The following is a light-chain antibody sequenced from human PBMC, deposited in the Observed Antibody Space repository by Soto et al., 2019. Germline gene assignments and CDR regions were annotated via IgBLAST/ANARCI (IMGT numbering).Light chain of an antibody. V-gene: IGKV1-39*01. CDR1: QSISTY. CDR3: HQYDSWT. J-gene: IGKJ1*01. Sequence: DIQMTQSPSSLSASFGDRVTITCRASQSISTYLHWYQQKPGKAPNLLIYAASTRATGIPARFSGSGSGTEFTLTISRLEPEDFAVYYCHQYDSWTFGQGTKVDI. CDR2: AAS.